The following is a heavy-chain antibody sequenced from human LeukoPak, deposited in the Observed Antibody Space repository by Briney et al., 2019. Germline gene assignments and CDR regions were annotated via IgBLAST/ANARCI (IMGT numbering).Heavy chain of an antibody. V-gene: IGHV1-69*13. CDR1: GGTFSSYA. Sequence: SVKVSCKASGGTFSSYAISWVRQAPGQGLEWMGGIIPIFGTANYAQKFQGRVTITADESTSTAYMELSSLRSEDTAVYYCASSLSYYGQGGDAFDIWGQGTMVTVSS. J-gene: IGHJ3*02. CDR2: IIPIFGTA. D-gene: IGHD3-10*01. CDR3: ASSLSYYGQGGDAFDI.